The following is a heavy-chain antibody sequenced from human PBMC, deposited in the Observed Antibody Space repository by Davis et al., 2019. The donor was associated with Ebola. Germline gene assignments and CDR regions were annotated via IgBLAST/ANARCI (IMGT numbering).Heavy chain of an antibody. V-gene: IGHV4-34*01. CDR2: INHSGST. J-gene: IGHJ4*02. CDR1: RGSFIGYY. Sequence: SETLSLTCAVYRGSFIGYYWSWIRQPPGKGLEWIGEINHSGSTKYNPSLKSRVTISIDTSKNQFSLKLSSVTAADTAMCYCTTTPRYSSHGAYFDYWGQGTLVTVSS. D-gene: IGHD4-11*01. CDR3: TTTPRYSSHGAYFDY.